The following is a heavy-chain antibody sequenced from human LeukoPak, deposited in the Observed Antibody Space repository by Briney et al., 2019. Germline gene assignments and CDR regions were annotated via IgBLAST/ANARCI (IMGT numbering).Heavy chain of an antibody. Sequence: GGSLRLSCTASGFTFSIYAMSWVRQAPGKGLEWVSAINDGGSSTYRADSVKGRFTISRDNSKNTLSLQMNSLRVEDTAVYYCAKGSSGARPYYFDYWGQGTLVTVSS. CDR3: AKGSSGARPYYFDY. CDR2: INDGGSST. CDR1: GFTFSIYA. J-gene: IGHJ4*02. V-gene: IGHV3-23*01.